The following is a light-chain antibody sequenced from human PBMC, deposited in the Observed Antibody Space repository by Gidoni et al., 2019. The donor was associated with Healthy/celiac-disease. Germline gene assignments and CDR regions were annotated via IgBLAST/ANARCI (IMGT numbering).Light chain of an antibody. J-gene: IGLJ2*01. CDR2: GTS. Sequence: QSVLTQPTSVSGAPGQRVTISCTGSSSNIGAGYDVHWYQQLPGTAPQHLIYGTSNRPSGVPDRFSGSKSGTSASLAITGLQAEDAADYYCQSYDSSLSGPVVFGGGTKLTVL. CDR1: SSNIGAGYD. V-gene: IGLV1-40*01. CDR3: QSYDSSLSGPVV.